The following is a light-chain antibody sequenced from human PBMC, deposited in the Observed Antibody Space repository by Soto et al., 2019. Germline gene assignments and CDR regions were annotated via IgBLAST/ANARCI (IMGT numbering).Light chain of an antibody. Sequence: QSALTQPPSASGSPGQSVTISCTGTSSDVGAYKYVSWYQQYPGKAPKLMIYEVSKRPSGVPDRFSGSKSGNTASLTVSGXXXXXXAXXXXTSXVGSNIWVFGGGTKLXVL. CDR1: SSDVGAYKY. CDR3: TSXVGSNIWV. CDR2: EVS. V-gene: IGLV2-8*01. J-gene: IGLJ3*02.